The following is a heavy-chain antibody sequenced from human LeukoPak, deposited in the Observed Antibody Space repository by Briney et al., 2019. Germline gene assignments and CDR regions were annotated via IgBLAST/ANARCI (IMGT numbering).Heavy chain of an antibody. CDR3: ARDLRAVTTFAWYYYYYMDV. J-gene: IGHJ6*03. CDR1: GFTFSSYS. D-gene: IGHD4-17*01. V-gene: IGHV3-21*01. Sequence: GGSLRLSCAASGFTFSSYSMNWVRQAPGKGLEWVSSISSSSSYIYYADSVKGRFTISRDNAKNSLYLQMNSLRAEDTAVYYCARDLRAVTTFAWYYYYYMDVWGKGTTVTISS. CDR2: ISSSSSYI.